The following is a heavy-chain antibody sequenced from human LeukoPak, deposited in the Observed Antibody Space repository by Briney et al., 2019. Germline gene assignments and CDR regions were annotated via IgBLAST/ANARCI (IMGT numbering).Heavy chain of an antibody. CDR2: IWCDGSNK. V-gene: IGHV3-33*01. CDR1: GFTFSSYG. D-gene: IGHD6-6*01. Sequence: GGSLRLSCAASGFTFSSYGMRWVRQAPGKGLEWVAVIWCDGSNKYYADSVKGRFTISRDNSKNTLYLQMNSLRAEDTAVYYCARPLIEYSSSVTLGFDYWGQGTLVTVSS. CDR3: ARPLIEYSSSVTLGFDY. J-gene: IGHJ4*02.